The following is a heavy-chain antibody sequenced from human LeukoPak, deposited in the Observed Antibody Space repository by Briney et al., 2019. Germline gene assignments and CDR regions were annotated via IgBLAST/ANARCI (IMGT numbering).Heavy chain of an antibody. Sequence: SETLSLTCTVSGGSISSSTYYWRWFRQSPGKGLEWIGSIYYSGNPYYNPSLKSRVTISVDTSQNQFSLNLSSVTAADTAVYSCARKWLVHSFDYWGQGTLVTVSS. J-gene: IGHJ4*02. CDR3: ARKWLVHSFDY. CDR1: GGSISSSTYY. V-gene: IGHV4-39*01. D-gene: IGHD6-19*01. CDR2: IYYSGNP.